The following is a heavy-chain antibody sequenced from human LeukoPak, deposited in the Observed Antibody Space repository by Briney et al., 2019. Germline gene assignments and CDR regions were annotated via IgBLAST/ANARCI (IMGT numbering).Heavy chain of an antibody. CDR2: ISYDGSNK. J-gene: IGHJ5*02. CDR3: ARDHQQTKQFLDNWFDP. Sequence: PGRSLRLSCAASGFTFSSYGMHWVRQAPGKGLEWVAVISYDGSNKYYADSVKGRFTISRDNSKNTLYLQMNSLRAEDTAVYYCARDHQQTKQFLDNWFDPWGQGTLVTVSS. D-gene: IGHD2-2*01. CDR1: GFTFSSYG. V-gene: IGHV3-30*03.